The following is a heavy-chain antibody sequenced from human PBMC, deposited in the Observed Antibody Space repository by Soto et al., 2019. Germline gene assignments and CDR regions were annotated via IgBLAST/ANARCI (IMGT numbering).Heavy chain of an antibody. CDR2: IIPIFGTA. D-gene: IGHD6-19*01. V-gene: IGHV1-69*13. J-gene: IGHJ6*02. CDR1: GGTFSSYA. CDR3: ARVSDSSGWFYGMDV. Sequence: EASVKVSCKASGGTFSSYAISWVRQAPGQGLEWMGGIIPIFGTANYAQKFQGRVTITADESTSTAYMELSSLRSEDTAVYYCARVSDSSGWFYGMDVWGQGTTVTVSS.